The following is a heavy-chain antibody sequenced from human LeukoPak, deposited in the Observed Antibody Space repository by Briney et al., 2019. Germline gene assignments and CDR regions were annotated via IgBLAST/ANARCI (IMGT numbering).Heavy chain of an antibody. CDR2: ISYDGSNK. CDR3: AKDPVETLYYSSGWYGDYFDY. D-gene: IGHD6-19*01. CDR1: GFTFSSYA. Sequence: RPGGSLRLSCAASGFTFSSYAMHWVRQAPGKGLEWVAVISYDGSNKYYADSVKGRFTISRDNSKNTLYLQMNSLRAEDTAVYYCAKDPVETLYYSSGWYGDYFDYWGQGTLVTVSS. J-gene: IGHJ4*02. V-gene: IGHV3-30*04.